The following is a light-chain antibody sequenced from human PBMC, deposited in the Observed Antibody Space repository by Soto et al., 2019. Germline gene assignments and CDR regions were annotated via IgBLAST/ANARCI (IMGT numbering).Light chain of an antibody. CDR2: DNN. Sequence: QSVLTQPPSVSAAPGQKVTISCSGSTSNNGNNYVSWYQQVPGTAPKLLIYDNNKRPSGIPDRFSGSKSGTSATLGITGLQTGDEADYYCGTWDSSLSAGMFGGGTKLTVL. V-gene: IGLV1-51*01. J-gene: IGLJ3*02. CDR3: GTWDSSLSAGM. CDR1: TSNNGNNY.